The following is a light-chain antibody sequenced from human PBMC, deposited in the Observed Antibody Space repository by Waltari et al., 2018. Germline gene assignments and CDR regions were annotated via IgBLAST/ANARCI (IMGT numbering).Light chain of an antibody. CDR3: MQGTHWPRS. CDR2: KVS. J-gene: IGKJ1*01. CDR1: QSLVDSDGKPY. V-gene: IGKV2-30*01. Sequence: DVVMTQSPLSLPVTLGQPASISCRSSQSLVDSDGKPYLSWFQQRPGQSPRRLIYKVSNRDSGVPDRFSGSGSGTDFTLKISRVEADDIAIYYCMQGTHWPRSFGQGTKVEIE.